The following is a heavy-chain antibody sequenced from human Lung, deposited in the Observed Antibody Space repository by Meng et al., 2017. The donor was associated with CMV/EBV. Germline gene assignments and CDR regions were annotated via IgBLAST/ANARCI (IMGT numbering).Heavy chain of an antibody. Sequence: QVQLVESGGGVVQPGRSLRLSCAASGFTFSSYAMHWVCQAPDKGLEWVAVISYDGSNKYYADSVKGRFTISRDNSKNTLYLQMNSLRAEDTAVYYCADMGEWLANWGQGTLVTVAS. V-gene: IGHV3-30-3*01. CDR2: ISYDGSNK. CDR1: GFTFSSYA. CDR3: ADMGEWLAN. J-gene: IGHJ4*02. D-gene: IGHD6-19*01.